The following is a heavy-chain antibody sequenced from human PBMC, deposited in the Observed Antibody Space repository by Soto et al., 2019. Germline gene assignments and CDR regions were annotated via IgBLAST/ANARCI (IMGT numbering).Heavy chain of an antibody. J-gene: IGHJ6*02. D-gene: IGHD2-2*01. V-gene: IGHV3-30-3*01. CDR2: ISYYGSNK. CDR3: ARGLSTSNYYYYYYGMDV. Sequence: GGSLRLSCAASGFTFSSYAMHWVRQAPGKGLEWVAVISYYGSNKYYADSVKGRFTISRDNSKNTLYLQMNSLRAEDTAVYYCARGLSTSNYYYYYYGMDVWGQGTTVTVSS. CDR1: GFTFSSYA.